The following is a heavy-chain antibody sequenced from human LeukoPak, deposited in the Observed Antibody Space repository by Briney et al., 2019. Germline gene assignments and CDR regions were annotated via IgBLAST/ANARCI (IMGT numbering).Heavy chain of an antibody. J-gene: IGHJ4*02. CDR3: AKDGLPIAARPVYFDY. CDR2: IRGSGVTT. CDR1: GFTFRGYG. V-gene: IGHV3-23*01. Sequence: GGSLRLSCAASGFTFRGYGMSWVRQAPGKGLEWVSAIRGSGVTTYYADSVKGRFTISRGNSRTTLYLLMNSLRAEDTAVYYCAKDGLPIAARPVYFDYWGQGTLVTVSS. D-gene: IGHD6-6*01.